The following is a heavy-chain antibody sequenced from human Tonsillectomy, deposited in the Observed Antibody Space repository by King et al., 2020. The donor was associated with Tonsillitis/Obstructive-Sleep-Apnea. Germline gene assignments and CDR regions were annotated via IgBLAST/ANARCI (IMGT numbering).Heavy chain of an antibody. J-gene: IGHJ6*04. CDR2: ISYDGSNK. CDR1: GFTFSSYA. V-gene: IGHV3-30*04. CDR3: ARSDLGIAAAGTMDV. D-gene: IGHD6-13*01. Sequence: VQLVESGGGVVQPGRSLRLSCAASGFTFSSYAMHWVRQAPGKGLEWVAVISYDGSNKYYEDSVKGRFTISRVNSKNTLYLQMNSLRAEYTAVYYCARSDLGIAAAGTMDVWGKGTTVTVSS.